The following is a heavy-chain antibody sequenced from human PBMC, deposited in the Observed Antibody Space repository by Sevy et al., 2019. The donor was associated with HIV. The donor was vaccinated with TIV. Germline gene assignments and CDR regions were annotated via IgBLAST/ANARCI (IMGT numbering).Heavy chain of an antibody. Sequence: GGSLRLSCAASGFTFSSYSMNWVRQAPGKGLEWVSSISSSSSYIYYVDSVKGRFTISRDNAKNSLYLQMNSLRAEDTAVYYCASALSAVVTPPFDYWGQGTLVTVSS. CDR3: ASALSAVVTPPFDY. J-gene: IGHJ4*02. CDR1: GFTFSSYS. CDR2: ISSSSSYI. V-gene: IGHV3-21*01. D-gene: IGHD2-15*01.